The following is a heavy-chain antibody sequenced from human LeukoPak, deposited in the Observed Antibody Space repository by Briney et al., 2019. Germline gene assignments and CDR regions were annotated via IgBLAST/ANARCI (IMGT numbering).Heavy chain of an antibody. D-gene: IGHD6-13*01. V-gene: IGHV1-18*01. CDR1: GYTFTSYG. CDR2: ISAYNGHT. J-gene: IGHJ4*02. Sequence: ASVKVSCKASGYTFTSYGISWVRQAPGQGLEWMGWISAYNGHTNYAQNLQGRVTMTTDTSTSTAYLELRSLRSDDTAVYYCARERYFLYSTSWYHDYWGQGTLVIVSS. CDR3: ARERYFLYSTSWYHDY.